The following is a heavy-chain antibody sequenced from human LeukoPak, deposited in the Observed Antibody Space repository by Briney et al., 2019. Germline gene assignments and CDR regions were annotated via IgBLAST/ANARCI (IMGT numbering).Heavy chain of an antibody. CDR2: IWYDGSNK. J-gene: IGHJ4*02. Sequence: GGSLRLSCAASGFTFCSYGMHWVRQAPGKGLEWVAVIWYDGSNKYYADSVKGRFTISRDNSKNTLYLQMNSLRAEDTAVYYCARDLDLGYCTNGVCYYIDYWGQGTLVTVSS. D-gene: IGHD2-8*01. CDR1: GFTFCSYG. V-gene: IGHV3-33*01. CDR3: ARDLDLGYCTNGVCYYIDY.